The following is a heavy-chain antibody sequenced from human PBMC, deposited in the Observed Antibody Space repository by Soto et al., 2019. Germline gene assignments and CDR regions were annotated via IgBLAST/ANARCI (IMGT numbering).Heavy chain of an antibody. CDR1: GGSFSGYY. V-gene: IGHV4-34*01. Sequence: PSETLSLTCAVYGGSFSGYYWSWIRQPPGKGLEWIGEINHSGSTNYNPSLKSRVTISVDTSKNQFSLKLSSVTAADTAVYYCARSGGLIGGHGMDVWGHGTTGTGSS. CDR3: ARSGGLIGGHGMDV. CDR2: INHSGST. D-gene: IGHD3-10*01. J-gene: IGHJ6*02.